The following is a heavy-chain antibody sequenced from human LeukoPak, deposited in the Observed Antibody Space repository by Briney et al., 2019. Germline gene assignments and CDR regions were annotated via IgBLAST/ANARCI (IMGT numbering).Heavy chain of an antibody. V-gene: IGHV1-18*01. CDR3: ARDCSRYFDWLFRRPRDYYGMDV. J-gene: IGHJ6*02. CDR2: ISAYNGNT. CDR1: GYTFTSYG. D-gene: IGHD3-9*01. Sequence: ASVKVSCKASGYTFTSYGISWVRQAPGQGLEWMGWISAYNGNTNYAQKLQGRVTMTTDTSTSTAYMELRSLRSDDTAVYYCARDCSRYFDWLFRRPRDYYGMDVWGQGTRSPSP.